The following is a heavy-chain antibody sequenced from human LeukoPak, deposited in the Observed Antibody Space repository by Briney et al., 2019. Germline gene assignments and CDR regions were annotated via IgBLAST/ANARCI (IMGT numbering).Heavy chain of an antibody. CDR3: TTDLGTYYHGTQRLIPIDY. J-gene: IGHJ4*02. CDR1: GFTFTNAW. V-gene: IGHV3-15*01. CDR2: IKSKTDGETT. D-gene: IGHD3-10*01. Sequence: PGGSLRLSCVDSGFTFTNAWMSWVRQAPGKGLEWIGRIKSKTDGETTNYAEPVRGRFTISRDDSKSAVYLQMNSLKIEDTAVYYCTTDLGTYYHGTQRLIPIDYWGQGTLVTVSS.